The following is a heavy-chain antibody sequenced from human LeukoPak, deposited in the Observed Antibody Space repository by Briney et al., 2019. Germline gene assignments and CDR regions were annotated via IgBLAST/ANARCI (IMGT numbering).Heavy chain of an antibody. CDR1: GGSLSSGDYY. J-gene: IGHJ4*02. V-gene: IGHV4-30-4*01. CDR2: FYYSAST. Sequence: SGTLSLTCTVSGGSLSSGDYYWCWIRQPPGKGLEWIGYFYYSASTYYNPSLKSRVTISVDTSKNPFSLKLSTLTAADSAVYYCASASWGDYDYYWGQGTLVTVGS. CDR3: ASASWGDYDYY. D-gene: IGHD4-17*01.